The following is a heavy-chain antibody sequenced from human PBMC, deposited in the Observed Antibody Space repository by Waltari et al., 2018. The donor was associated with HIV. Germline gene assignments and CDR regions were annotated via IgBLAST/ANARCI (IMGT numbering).Heavy chain of an antibody. V-gene: IGHV3-30*18. J-gene: IGHJ6*02. CDR2: ISYDGINK. CDR1: GFTFSGYG. Sequence: QVQLVESGGGVVQPGRSLRLSCAASGFTFSGYGMHWVRQAPGKGLEWVEVISYDGINKYFAESVKGRFTISRDNSKHTLYLQMSSLRAEDTAVYYCAKGDRGLGIFYYYYYAMDVWGRGTTVTVSS. CDR3: AKGDRGLGIFYYYYYAMDV. D-gene: IGHD3-10*01.